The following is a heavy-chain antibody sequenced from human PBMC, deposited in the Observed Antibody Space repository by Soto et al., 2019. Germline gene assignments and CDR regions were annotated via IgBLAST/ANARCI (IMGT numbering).Heavy chain of an antibody. J-gene: IGHJ4*02. CDR3: ARVEPSDWKLDY. CDR1: GYTFTSYA. D-gene: IGHD1-1*01. V-gene: IGHV1-3*01. Sequence: ASVKVSCKASGYTFTSYAMHLVRQAPGQRLEWMGWINAVNGKTKYSQKFQGRVTITRDTSASTAYMELSSLRSEDTAVYYCARVEPSDWKLDYWGQGTLVTVSS. CDR2: INAVNGKT.